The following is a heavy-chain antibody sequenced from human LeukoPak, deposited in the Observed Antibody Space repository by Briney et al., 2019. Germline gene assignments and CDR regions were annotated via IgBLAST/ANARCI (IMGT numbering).Heavy chain of an antibody. CDR2: IRYDGSNK. CDR3: AKGGAVPAAIHYYYYMDV. D-gene: IGHD2-2*01. V-gene: IGHV3-30*02. Sequence: PGRSLRLSCAASGFTFSSYAMHWVRQAPGKGLEWVAFIRYDGSNKYYADSVKGRFTISRDNSKNTLYLQMNSLRAEDTAVYYCAKGGAVPAAIHYYYYMDVWGKGTTVTVSS. J-gene: IGHJ6*03. CDR1: GFTFSSYA.